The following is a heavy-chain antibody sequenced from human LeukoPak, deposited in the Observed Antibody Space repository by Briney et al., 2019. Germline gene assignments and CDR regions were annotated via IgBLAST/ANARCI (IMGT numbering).Heavy chain of an antibody. J-gene: IGHJ4*02. Sequence: ASVKVSCKASGYTFTSYDITWVRQATGQGLEWMGWMNPNSGNTGYAQKFQGRVTMTRNTSISTAYMELSSLRSEDTAVYYCARAGVYDILTGYYRDYWGQGTLVTVSS. D-gene: IGHD3-9*01. V-gene: IGHV1-8*01. CDR2: MNPNSGNT. CDR3: ARAGVYDILTGYYRDY. CDR1: GYTFTSYD.